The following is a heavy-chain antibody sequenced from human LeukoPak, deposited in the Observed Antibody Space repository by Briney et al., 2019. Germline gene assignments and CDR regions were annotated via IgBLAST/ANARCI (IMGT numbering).Heavy chain of an antibody. CDR3: ATFDQKVGATSPSYAFDI. Sequence: GASVKVSCKVSGYTLTELSMHWVRQAPGKGLEWMVGFDPEDGETIYAQKFQGRVTMTEDTSTDTAYMELSSLRSEDTAVYYCATFDQKVGATSPSYAFDIWGQGTMVTVSS. D-gene: IGHD1-26*01. CDR1: GYTLTELS. CDR2: FDPEDGET. V-gene: IGHV1-24*01. J-gene: IGHJ3*02.